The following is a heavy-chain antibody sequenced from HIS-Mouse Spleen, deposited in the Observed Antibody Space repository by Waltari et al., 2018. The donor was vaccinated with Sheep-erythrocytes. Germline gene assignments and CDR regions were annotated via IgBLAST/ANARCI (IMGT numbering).Heavy chain of an antibody. CDR3: ALSVDLAGAFDI. Sequence: AGLLKPSETLSLTCAVYGGSFSGYYWSWIRQPPGKGLEWIGEINHSGSTNYNPSLKSRVTISVDTSKNQFSLKLSSVNAADTAVYYCALSVDLAGAFDIWGQGTMVTVSS. CDR1: GGSFSGYY. CDR2: INHSGST. J-gene: IGHJ3*02. D-gene: IGHD6-19*01. V-gene: IGHV4-34*01.